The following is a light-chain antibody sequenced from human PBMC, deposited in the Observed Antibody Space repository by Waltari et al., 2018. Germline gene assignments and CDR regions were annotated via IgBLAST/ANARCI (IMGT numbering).Light chain of an antibody. J-gene: IGKJ1*01. V-gene: IGKV1-33*01. Sequence: DIQMTQSPSSLSASVGDRVTITCQASQDISNYLNWYHQRPGKAPKLLIYDASNLETGVPSRFSGSGSGTDFTFNISSLQPEDIAAYYCQQYDNLPRTFGQGTKVEIK. CDR2: DAS. CDR1: QDISNY. CDR3: QQYDNLPRT.